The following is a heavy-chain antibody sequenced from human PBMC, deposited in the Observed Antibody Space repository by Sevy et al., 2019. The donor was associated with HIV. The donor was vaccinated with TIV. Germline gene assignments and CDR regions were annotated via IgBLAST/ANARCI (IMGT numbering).Heavy chain of an antibody. D-gene: IGHD6-13*01. CDR3: ARELGRGSWYSGYFDY. CDR1: GDSVSSNSAA. V-gene: IGHV6-1*01. Sequence: SQTLSLTCAISGDSVSSNSAAWNWIRQSPSRGLEWLGRTYYRSKWYNDYAVSVKSRITINPDTSKNQCSLQLNSVTPEDTAVYYCARELGRGSWYSGYFDYWGQGTLVTVSS. CDR2: TYYRSKWYN. J-gene: IGHJ4*02.